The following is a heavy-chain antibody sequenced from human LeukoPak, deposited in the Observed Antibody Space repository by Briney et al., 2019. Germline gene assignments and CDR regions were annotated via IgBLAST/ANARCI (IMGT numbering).Heavy chain of an antibody. Sequence: GGSLRLSCAAPGXTVSSNYVSWVRQAPGKGLEWVSVIYSGGSTYYADSVKGRFTISRDNSKNTLYLQMNSLRAEDTAVYYCARPPVAAAGTADAFDIWGQGTMVTVSS. CDR1: GXTVSSNY. V-gene: IGHV3-53*01. J-gene: IGHJ3*02. CDR3: ARPPVAAAGTADAFDI. CDR2: IYSGGST. D-gene: IGHD6-13*01.